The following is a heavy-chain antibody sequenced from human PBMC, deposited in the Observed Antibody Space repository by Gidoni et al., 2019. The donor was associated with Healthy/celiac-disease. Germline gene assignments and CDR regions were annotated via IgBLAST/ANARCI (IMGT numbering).Heavy chain of an antibody. J-gene: IGHJ3*02. V-gene: IGHV3-21*06. D-gene: IGHD3-22*01. CDR3: ARAIYYDSSGYYLGDAFDI. Sequence: EVQLVESGGGLVKPGGSLRLSCPASGFTFSSYRMTWVRQAPGKGLEWVSSISSSSSYIYYADSVKGRFTISRDNAKNSLYLQMNSLRAEDTAVYYCARAIYYDSSGYYLGDAFDIWGQGTMVTVSS. CDR2: ISSSSSYI. CDR1: GFTFSSYR.